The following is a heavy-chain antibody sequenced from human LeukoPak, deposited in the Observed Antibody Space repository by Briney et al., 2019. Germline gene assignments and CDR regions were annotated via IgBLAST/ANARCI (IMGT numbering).Heavy chain of an antibody. CDR1: GGSINNYY. CDR3: AREGGYDFDGGSYRHGMDV. D-gene: IGHD5-12*01. V-gene: IGHV4-59*01. CDR2: IYYSGAT. J-gene: IGHJ6*02. Sequence: ASETLSLTCTVSGGSINNYYWNWIRQPPGKGLEWIGYIYYSGATNYNPSLKSRVTISVDRSKNQFSLKLSSVTAADTALYYCAREGGYDFDGGSYRHGMDVWGQGTTVTVSS.